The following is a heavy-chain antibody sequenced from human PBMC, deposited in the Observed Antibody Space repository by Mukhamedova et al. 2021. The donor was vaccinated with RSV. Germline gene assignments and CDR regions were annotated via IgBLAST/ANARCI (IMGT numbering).Heavy chain of an antibody. D-gene: IGHD3-22*01. CDR3: AKDGRASYYDASDYYFDS. V-gene: IGHV3-23*01. J-gene: IGHJ4*02. Sequence: AEYMGGRFTISRDKSKNTLYLQMNSLTVEDTAIYYCAKDGRASYYDASDYYFDSWGQGALVTVSS.